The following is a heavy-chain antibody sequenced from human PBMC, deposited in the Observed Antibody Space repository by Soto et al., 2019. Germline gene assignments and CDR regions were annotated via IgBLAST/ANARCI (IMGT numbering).Heavy chain of an antibody. CDR2: ISAYNGNT. D-gene: IGHD1-20*01. CDR3: ARADGNWNDVAWFDP. V-gene: IGHV1-18*01. J-gene: IGHJ5*02. CDR1: GYTFTSYG. Sequence: GASVKVSCKASGYTFTSYGISWVRQAPGQGLEWMGWISAYNGNTNYAQKLQGRVTMTTDTSTSTAYMELRSLRSDDTAVYYCARADGNWNDVAWFDPWGQGTLVTVSS.